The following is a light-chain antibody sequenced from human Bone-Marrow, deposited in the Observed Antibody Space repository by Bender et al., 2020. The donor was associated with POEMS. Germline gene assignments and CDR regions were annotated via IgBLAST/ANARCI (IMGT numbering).Light chain of an antibody. CDR3: QSFDTSLSGWV. CDR2: EVG. CDR1: SSDVGEYDF. Sequence: QSALTQPPSASGSPGQSVTVSCTGTSSDVGEYDFVSWYQQHPGKAPKLIIYEVGKRPSGVPDRFSGSKSGTSVSLAITGLQAEDEADYYCQSFDTSLSGWVFGAGTKLTV. V-gene: IGLV2-8*01. J-gene: IGLJ3*02.